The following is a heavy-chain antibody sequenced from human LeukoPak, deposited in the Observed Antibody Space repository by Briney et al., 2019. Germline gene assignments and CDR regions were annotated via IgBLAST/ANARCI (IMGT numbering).Heavy chain of an antibody. CDR1: GFTFTSYS. CDR2: ISGGGGST. D-gene: IGHD2-15*01. Sequence: GGSLRLSCAASGFTFTSYSMNWVRQAPGKGLEWVSTISGGGGSTYYADSVKGRFTISRDNSKNTLYLQMNSLRAEDTAVYYCARESPGYCSGGSCYSPRGYYFDYWGQGTLVTVSS. J-gene: IGHJ4*02. CDR3: ARESPGYCSGGSCYSPRGYYFDY. V-gene: IGHV3-23*01.